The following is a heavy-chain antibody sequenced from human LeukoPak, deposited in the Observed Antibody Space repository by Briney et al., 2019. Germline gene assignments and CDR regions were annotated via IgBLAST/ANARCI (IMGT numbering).Heavy chain of an antibody. V-gene: IGHV4-39*07. CDR1: GFTFSSYA. CDR2: LYYSDNTYDNPSVSSGNT. D-gene: IGHD5-18*01. Sequence: PGGSLRLSCAASGFTFSSYAMSWVRQAPGKGLEWIGSLYYSDNTYDNPSVSSGNTYYNPSLKSRVTISVDTSKNQFSLKLSSVTAADTAVYYCARAFQGARGYSYGLPFDYWGQGTLVTVSS. CDR3: ARAFQGARGYSYGLPFDY. J-gene: IGHJ4*02.